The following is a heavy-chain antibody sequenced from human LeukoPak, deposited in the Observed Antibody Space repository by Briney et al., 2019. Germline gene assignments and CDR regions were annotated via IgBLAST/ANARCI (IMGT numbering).Heavy chain of an antibody. D-gene: IGHD6-6*01. J-gene: IGHJ4*02. CDR1: GYTFSSYG. CDR3: AREGGLYSSSSSWGLFDY. Sequence: ASVKVSCKPSGYTFSSYGISWVRQAPGQGLEWMGWINTNTGNPTYAQGFTGRFVFSLDTSVSTAYLQISSLKAEDTAVYYCAREGGLYSSSSSWGLFDYWGQGTLVTVSS. CDR2: INTNTGNP. V-gene: IGHV7-4-1*02.